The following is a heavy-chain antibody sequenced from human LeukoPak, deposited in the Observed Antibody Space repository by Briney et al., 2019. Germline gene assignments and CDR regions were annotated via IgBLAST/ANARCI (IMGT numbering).Heavy chain of an antibody. CDR1: GGTFTNYA. CDR3: ARDAGDILTGSRGWFDP. CDR2: IIPIFGTA. Sequence: ASVKVSCKSSGGTFTNYAISWVRQAPGQGHEWMGGIIPIFGTANYAQKFQGRVTITADESTSTAYMELSSLRSEDTAVYYCARDAGDILTGSRGWFDPWGQGTLVTVSS. D-gene: IGHD3-9*01. V-gene: IGHV1-69*13. J-gene: IGHJ5*02.